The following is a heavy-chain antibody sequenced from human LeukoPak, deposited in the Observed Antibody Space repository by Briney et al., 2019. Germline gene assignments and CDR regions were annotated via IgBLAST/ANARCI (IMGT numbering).Heavy chain of an antibody. D-gene: IGHD3-10*01. CDR2: ITSSGSII. V-gene: IGHV3-48*03. CDR1: GLTFSSFE. J-gene: IGHJ4*02. Sequence: GGSLTLSCGVSGLTFSSFEMMCLRHARGRGVEGFSYITSSGSIIYYANSVKGRFTISRDNAKDSLYLQMNSLRDEDTAAYYCARVRYEGPYGSGTVDYWGQGTLVTVSS. CDR3: ARVRYEGPYGSGTVDY.